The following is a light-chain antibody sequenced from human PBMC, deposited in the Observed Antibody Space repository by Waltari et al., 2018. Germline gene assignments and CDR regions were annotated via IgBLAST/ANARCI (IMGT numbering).Light chain of an antibody. V-gene: IGLV2-14*03. CDR3: SSCASTIPLGV. Sequence: SALTQPASVSGAPGQSITISCTGITNDVGCYHYVSWYQHHPGKAPKLIIYDVKNRPSGISYRFSGSKSGDTASLTISGLQPEDEADYYCSSCASTIPLGVFGGGTKLTVL. CDR1: TNDVGCYHY. CDR2: DVK. J-gene: IGLJ3*02.